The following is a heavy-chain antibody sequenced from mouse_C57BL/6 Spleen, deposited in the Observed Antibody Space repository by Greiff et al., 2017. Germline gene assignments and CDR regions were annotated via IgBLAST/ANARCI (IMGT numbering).Heavy chain of an antibody. CDR1: GYTFTSYW. J-gene: IGHJ4*01. Sequence: VQLQQPGAELVRPGSSVKLSCKASGYTFTSYWMHWVKQRPIQGLEWIGNIDPSDSETHYNQKFKDKATLTVDKSSSTAYMQLSSLTSEDSAVYYCARSADYVPNCYAMDYWGQGTSVTVSS. CDR2: IDPSDSET. CDR3: ARSADYVPNCYAMDY. D-gene: IGHD2-4*01. V-gene: IGHV1-52*01.